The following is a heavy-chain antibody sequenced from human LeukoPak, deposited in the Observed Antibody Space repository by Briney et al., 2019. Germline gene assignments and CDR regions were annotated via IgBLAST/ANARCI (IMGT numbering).Heavy chain of an antibody. V-gene: IGHV1-69*05. Sequence: SVKVSCKASGGTFSSYAISWVRQAPGQGLEWMGGIIPIFGTANYAQKFQGRVTITTDESTSTAYMELSSLRSEDTAVYYCASSSRVVPAASIVDGWGKGTTVTVSS. J-gene: IGHJ6*04. CDR3: ASSSRVVPAASIVDG. CDR2: IIPIFGTA. CDR1: GGTFSSYA. D-gene: IGHD2-2*01.